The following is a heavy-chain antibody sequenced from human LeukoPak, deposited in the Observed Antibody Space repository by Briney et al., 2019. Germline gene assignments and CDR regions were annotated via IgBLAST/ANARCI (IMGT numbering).Heavy chain of an antibody. J-gene: IGHJ6*03. V-gene: IGHV3-66*01. Sequence: PGGSLRLSCAASGFTVSSNYMSWVRQAPGKGLEWVSVIYSGGSTYYADSVKGRFTISRDNSKNTLYLQMNSLRAEDTAMYYCARVSTVVTHYYYYYMDVWGKGTTVTISS. D-gene: IGHD4-23*01. CDR2: IYSGGST. CDR1: GFTVSSNY. CDR3: ARVSTVVTHYYYYYMDV.